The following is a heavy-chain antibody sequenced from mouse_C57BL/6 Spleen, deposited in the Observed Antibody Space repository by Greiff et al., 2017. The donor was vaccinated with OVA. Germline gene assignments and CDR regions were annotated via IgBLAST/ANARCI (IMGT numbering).Heavy chain of an antibody. CDR2: IHPNSGST. J-gene: IGHJ3*01. CDR1: GYTFTSYW. CDR3: ARYGSNYDWIAY. V-gene: IGHV1-64*01. D-gene: IGHD1-1*01. Sequence: VQLQQPGAELVKPGASVKLSCKASGYTFTSYWMHWVKQRPGQGLEWIGMIHPNSGSTNYNEKFKSKATLTVDKSSSTAYMQLSSLTSEDSAVYYCARYGSNYDWIAYWGQGTLVTVSA.